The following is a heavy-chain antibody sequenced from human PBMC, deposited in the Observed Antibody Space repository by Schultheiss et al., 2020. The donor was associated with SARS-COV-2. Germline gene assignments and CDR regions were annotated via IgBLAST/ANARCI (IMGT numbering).Heavy chain of an antibody. CDR1: GGSFSGYY. D-gene: IGHD2-2*01. CDR2: IYYSGST. CDR3: ARESAPHCSSTSCYFTNDAFDI. Sequence: SETLSLTCAVYGGSFSGYYWSWIRQPPGKGLEWIGYIYYSGSTYYNPSLKSRVTISVDTSKNQFSLKLSSVTAADTAVYYCARESAPHCSSTSCYFTNDAFDIWGQGTMVTVSS. V-gene: IGHV4-59*12. J-gene: IGHJ3*02.